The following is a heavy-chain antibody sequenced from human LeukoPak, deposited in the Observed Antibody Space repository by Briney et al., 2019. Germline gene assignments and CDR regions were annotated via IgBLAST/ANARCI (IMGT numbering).Heavy chain of an antibody. Sequence: GGSLRLSCAASGFTFSSYAMSWVRQAPGKGLEWVSAISGSGGSTYYADSVKGRFTISRDNSKNTLYLQMNSLRAEETAVYYCAKDFWSGYYNWGYYFDYWGQGTLVTVSS. D-gene: IGHD3-3*01. J-gene: IGHJ4*02. V-gene: IGHV3-23*01. CDR2: ISGSGGST. CDR3: AKDFWSGYYNWGYYFDY. CDR1: GFTFSSYA.